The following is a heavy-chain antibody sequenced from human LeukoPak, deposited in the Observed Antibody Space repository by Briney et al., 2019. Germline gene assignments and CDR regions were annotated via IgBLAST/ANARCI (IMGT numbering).Heavy chain of an antibody. D-gene: IGHD3-16*01. CDR3: ARSYGPTRIDY. CDR1: GFTVSSNY. J-gene: IGHJ4*02. Sequence: PGGSLRLSCAASGFTVSSNYMSWVRQAPGKGLEWVSVIYGGGSTYYADSVKGRFTISRDNSKNTLYLQMNSLRAEDTAVYYCARSYGPTRIDYWGQGTLVTVSS. V-gene: IGHV3-66*01. CDR2: IYGGGST.